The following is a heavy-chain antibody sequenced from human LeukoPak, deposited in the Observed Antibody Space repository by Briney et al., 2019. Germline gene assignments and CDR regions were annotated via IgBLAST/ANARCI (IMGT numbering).Heavy chain of an antibody. CDR3: AGIVAGTIPLYYYYGMDV. V-gene: IGHV3-21*05. Sequence: GGSLRLSCAGAEFTFSGYTMNWVRQAPGKGLEWVSYISPDSTEIYYADSVKGRFTISRDNAKNSLYLQMNSLRAEDTAVYYCAGIVAGTIPLYYYYGMDVWGQGTTVTVSS. CDR1: EFTFSGYT. J-gene: IGHJ6*02. CDR2: ISPDSTEI. D-gene: IGHD6-19*01.